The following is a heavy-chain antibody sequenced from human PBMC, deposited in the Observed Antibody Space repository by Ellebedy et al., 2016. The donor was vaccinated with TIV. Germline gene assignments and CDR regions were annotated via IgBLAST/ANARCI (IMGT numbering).Heavy chain of an antibody. D-gene: IGHD3-9*01. CDR3: VRLKVLAGYRLDS. V-gene: IGHV3-7*03. J-gene: IGHJ4*02. CDR2: IKEDGSEK. Sequence: PGGSLRLSCAASGFYFSVYWMSWVRQAPGKGLEWVADIKEDGSEKYYVASVKGRLTISRDNAKNSLYLQMNSLRAEDTALYYCVRLKVLAGYRLDSWGQGTLVTVSS. CDR1: GFYFSVYW.